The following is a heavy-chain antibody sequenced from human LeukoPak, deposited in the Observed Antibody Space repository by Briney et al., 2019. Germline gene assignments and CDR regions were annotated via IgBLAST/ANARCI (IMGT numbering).Heavy chain of an antibody. J-gene: IGHJ6*04. D-gene: IGHD2-2*01. CDR2: ISSSSSYI. Sequence: GGSLRLSCAASGFTFSSYALNWVRQAPGKGLELVSSISSSSSYIYYADSVKGRFTISRDNAKNSLYLQMNSLRAEDTAVYYCALDPLVVPDDYYYYGMDVWGKGTTVTVSS. CDR1: GFTFSSYA. CDR3: ALDPLVVPDDYYYYGMDV. V-gene: IGHV3-21*01.